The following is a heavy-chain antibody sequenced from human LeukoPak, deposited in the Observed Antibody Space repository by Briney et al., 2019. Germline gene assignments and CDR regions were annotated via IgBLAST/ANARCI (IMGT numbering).Heavy chain of an antibody. Sequence: SETLSLTCTVSGGSISSYYWSWIRQPPGKGLEWIGYIYYSGSTNYNPSLKSRVTISVDTSKNQFSLKLSSVTAADTAVYYCARDRVRYFDYWGQGTLVTVSS. CDR1: GGSISSYY. CDR3: ARDRVRYFDY. CDR2: IYYSGST. D-gene: IGHD2-21*01. V-gene: IGHV4-59*01. J-gene: IGHJ4*02.